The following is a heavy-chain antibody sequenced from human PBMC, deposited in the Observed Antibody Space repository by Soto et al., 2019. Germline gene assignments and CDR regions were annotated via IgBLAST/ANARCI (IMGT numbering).Heavy chain of an antibody. CDR3: ARYWVSGSSDYYYYGLDV. CDR2: IYYSGST. Sequence: SETLSLTCTVSGGSINSYYWSWIRQPPGKGLEWIGYIYYSGSTNYNPSLKSRVTISVDTSKNQFSLKLSSVTAADTAVYYCARYWVSGSSDYYYYGLDVWGQGTTVTVSS. CDR1: GGSINSYY. J-gene: IGHJ6*02. V-gene: IGHV4-59*08. D-gene: IGHD1-26*01.